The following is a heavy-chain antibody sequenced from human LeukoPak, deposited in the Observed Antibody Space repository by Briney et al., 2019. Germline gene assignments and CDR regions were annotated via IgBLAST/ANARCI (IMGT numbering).Heavy chain of an antibody. J-gene: IGHJ5*02. V-gene: IGHV1-2*02. CDR1: GYTFTGYY. CDR3: ARDPYYDILTGYYKRSWFDP. CDR2: INPNSGGT. Sequence: GASVKVSCKASGYTFTGYYMHWVRQAPGQGLGWMGWINPNSGGTNYAQKFQGRVTMTRDTSISTAYMELSRLRSDDTAVYYCARDPYYDILTGYYKRSWFDPWGQGTLVTVSS. D-gene: IGHD3-9*01.